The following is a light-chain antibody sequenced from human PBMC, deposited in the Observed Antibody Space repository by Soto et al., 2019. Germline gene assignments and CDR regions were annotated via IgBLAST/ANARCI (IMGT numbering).Light chain of an antibody. CDR3: QQYGSSHPWT. V-gene: IGKV3-20*01. CDR1: QSVSSSY. J-gene: IGKJ1*01. Sequence: EIVVTQSPGTLSLSPGERATLSCRASQSVSSSYLAWYQPKPGQAPRLLLYGASSRANGIPGRFSGSGSGTDLTLTISRLEPQDFALYDCQQYGSSHPWTFGQGTKVDIK. CDR2: GAS.